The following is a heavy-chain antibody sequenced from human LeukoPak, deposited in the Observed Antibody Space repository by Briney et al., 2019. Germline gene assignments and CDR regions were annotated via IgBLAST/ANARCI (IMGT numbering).Heavy chain of an antibody. Sequence: GASVKVSCKASGGTFSSYAISWVRQAPGQGLEWMGGIIPIFGTANYAQKFQGRVTITADESTSTAYMKLSSLRSEDTAVYYCARGTVGGHYYDSSGYEPNDYWGQGTLVTVSS. CDR2: IIPIFGTA. D-gene: IGHD3-22*01. J-gene: IGHJ4*02. CDR1: GGTFSSYA. V-gene: IGHV1-69*13. CDR3: ARGTVGGHYYDSSGYEPNDY.